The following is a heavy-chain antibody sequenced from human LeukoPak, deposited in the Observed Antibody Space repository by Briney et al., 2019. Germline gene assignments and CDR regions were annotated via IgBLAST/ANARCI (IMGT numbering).Heavy chain of an antibody. J-gene: IGHJ4*02. CDR1: GFTFSSYE. Sequence: GGSLRLSCAASGFTFSSYEMNWVRQAPGKGLEWVSYISSSGSTIYYADSVKGRFTISRDNAKNSLYLQMNSLRVADTAVYYCTTSRRSSYCYRALELPPSPVDWGQGTLVTVSS. CDR3: TTSRRSSYCYRALELPPSPVD. CDR2: ISSSGSTI. D-gene: IGHD5-18*01. V-gene: IGHV3-48*03.